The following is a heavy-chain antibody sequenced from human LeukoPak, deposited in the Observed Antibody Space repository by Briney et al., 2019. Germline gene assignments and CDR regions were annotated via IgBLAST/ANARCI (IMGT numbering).Heavy chain of an antibody. J-gene: IGHJ4*02. Sequence: GGSLRLSCAASGFTFSAYGMHWVRQAPGKGPEWVAVIWYDGSNKYYADSVKGRFTISRDNAKNSLYLQMNSLRAEDTAVYYCARTEYISSPPTYYFDYWGQGTLVTVSS. D-gene: IGHD6-13*01. CDR1: GFTFSAYG. CDR3: ARTEYISSPPTYYFDY. CDR2: IWYDGSNK. V-gene: IGHV3-33*01.